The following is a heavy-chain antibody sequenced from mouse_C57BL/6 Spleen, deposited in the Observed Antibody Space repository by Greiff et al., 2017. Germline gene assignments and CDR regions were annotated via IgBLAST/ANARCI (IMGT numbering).Heavy chain of an antibody. CDR1: GYTFTSYT. J-gene: IGHJ2*01. Sequence: VQLQQSGAELARPGASVKMSCKASGYTFTSYTMHWVKQRPGQGLEWIGYINPSSDYTKYNQKFKDKATLTADKSSSTAYMQLSSLTSEDSAVYYCASGGNPFDYWGQGTTLTVSS. V-gene: IGHV1-4*01. D-gene: IGHD1-1*02. CDR2: INPSSDYT. CDR3: ASGGNPFDY.